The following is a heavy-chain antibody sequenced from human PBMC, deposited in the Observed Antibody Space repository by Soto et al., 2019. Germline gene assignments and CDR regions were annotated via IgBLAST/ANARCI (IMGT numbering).Heavy chain of an antibody. CDR2: IYYSGTT. D-gene: IGHD6-13*01. CDR3: ARHSGPSASSWFDT. J-gene: IGHJ5*02. V-gene: IGHV4-39*01. CDR1: GGSVSSSRYY. Sequence: PSETLSLTXTVSGGSVSSSRYYGCWTGQPPGKGLEWIGSIYYSGTTYYNPSLKSRVTILVDTSRNYFSLRLSSVTASDTPVYYCARHSGPSASSWFDTWGQGILVTVSS.